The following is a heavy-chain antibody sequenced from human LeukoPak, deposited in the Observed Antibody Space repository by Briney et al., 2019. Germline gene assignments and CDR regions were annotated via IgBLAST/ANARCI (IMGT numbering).Heavy chain of an antibody. CDR2: VYSSGST. CDR3: ARGEPIDY. D-gene: IGHD1-26*01. V-gene: IGHV4-4*07. J-gene: IGHJ4*02. CDR1: GGSISNYY. Sequence: PSETLSLTCTVSGGSISNYYWNWIRQPAGKGLEWIGRVYSSGSTNFSPSLKSRVTISVDRSKNQSSLKLSSVTAADTAVYYCARGEPIDYWGQGTLVTVSS.